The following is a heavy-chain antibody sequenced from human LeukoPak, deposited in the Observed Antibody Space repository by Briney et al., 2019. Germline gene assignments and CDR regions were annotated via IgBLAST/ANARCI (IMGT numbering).Heavy chain of an antibody. CDR3: ARGSDLGYSGYDLDPFY. CDR2: ISAYNGNT. D-gene: IGHD5-12*01. V-gene: IGHV1-18*01. CDR1: GYTFTSYG. J-gene: IGHJ4*02. Sequence: ASVKVSCKASGYTFTSYGISWVRQAPGQGLEWMGWISAYNGNTNYAQKLQGRVTMTTDTSTSTAYMELSRLRSDDTAVYYCARGSDLGYSGYDLDPFYWGQGTLVTVSS.